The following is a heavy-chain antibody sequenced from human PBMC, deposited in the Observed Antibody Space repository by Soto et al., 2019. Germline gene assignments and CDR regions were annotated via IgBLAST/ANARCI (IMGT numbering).Heavy chain of an antibody. CDR3: ARALYYDFWSGYVQGMDV. V-gene: IGHV4-59*01. CDR2: IYYSGST. CDR1: GGAIRRCY. J-gene: IGHJ6*02. D-gene: IGHD3-3*01. Sequence: LDARSLALSGSGGAIRRCYWSGIREPPWKGRVWLGYIYYSGSTNSNPSLKSRVTISVDTSKNQFSLKLSSVTAADTAVYYCARALYYDFWSGYVQGMDVWGQGTTVTVS.